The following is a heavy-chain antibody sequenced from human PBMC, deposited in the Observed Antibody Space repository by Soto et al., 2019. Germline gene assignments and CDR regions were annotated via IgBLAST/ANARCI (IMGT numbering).Heavy chain of an antibody. CDR1: GYTFTSYG. D-gene: IGHD3-9*01. V-gene: IGHV1-18*01. CDR3: ARDLGLGRFDYNYYYGMDV. CDR2: ISAYNGNT. Sequence: ASVKVSCKASGYTFTSYGISWVRQAPGQGLEWMGWISAYNGNTNYAQKLQGRVTMTTDTSTSTAYMELGSLRSDDTAVYYCARDLGLGRFDYNYYYGMDVWGQGTTVTVSS. J-gene: IGHJ6*02.